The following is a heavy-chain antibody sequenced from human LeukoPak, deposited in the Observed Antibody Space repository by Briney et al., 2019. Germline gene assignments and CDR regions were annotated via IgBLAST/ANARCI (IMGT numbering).Heavy chain of an antibody. CDR1: GYTFTGYY. V-gene: IGHV1-2*02. CDR2: INPNSGGT. CDR3: ARDRTYYDFWSARWDVFDY. D-gene: IGHD3-3*01. J-gene: IGHJ4*02. Sequence: ASVKVSCKASGYTFTGYYMHWVRQAPGQGLEWMGWINPNSGGTNYAQKFQGRVTMTRDTSISTAYVELSRLRSDDTAVYYCARDRTYYDFWSARWDVFDYWGQGTLVTVSS.